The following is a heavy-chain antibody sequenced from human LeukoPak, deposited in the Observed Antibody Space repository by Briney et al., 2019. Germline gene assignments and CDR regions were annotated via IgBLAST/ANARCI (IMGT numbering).Heavy chain of an antibody. J-gene: IGHJ4*02. D-gene: IGHD4-17*01. Sequence: PGGSLRLYCAASGFTFSTYAMSWVRQAPGKGLEWVAGVSAGGGRTYYVDSVKGRFTISRDNSKNTLYLQMNSLRVEDTALYYCAKKDGDYLGHPDYWGQGTLVTVSS. V-gene: IGHV3-23*01. CDR2: VSAGGGRT. CDR3: AKKDGDYLGHPDY. CDR1: GFTFSTYA.